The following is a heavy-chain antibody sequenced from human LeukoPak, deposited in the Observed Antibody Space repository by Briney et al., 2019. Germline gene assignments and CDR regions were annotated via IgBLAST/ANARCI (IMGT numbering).Heavy chain of an antibody. D-gene: IGHD6-19*01. Sequence: SETLSLTCTVSGGSISSSSYYWGWIRQPPGKGLEWIGSIYYSGSTYYNPSLKSRVTISVDTSKNQFSLKLSSVTAADTAVYYCARGFLQWPHVRDAFDIWGQGTMVTVSS. CDR1: GGSISSSSYY. CDR3: ARGFLQWPHVRDAFDI. CDR2: IYYSGST. J-gene: IGHJ3*02. V-gene: IGHV4-39*07.